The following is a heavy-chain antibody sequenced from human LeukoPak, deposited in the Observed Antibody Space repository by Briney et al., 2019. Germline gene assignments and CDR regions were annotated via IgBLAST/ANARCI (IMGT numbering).Heavy chain of an antibody. CDR1: GFTFSSYG. D-gene: IGHD6-6*01. CDR3: ARGGSSSFSSDY. J-gene: IGHJ4*02. V-gene: IGHV3-30*02. Sequence: GGSLRLSCAAPGFTFSSYGMHWVRQAPGKGLEWVAFIRYDGSNKYYADSVKGRFTISRDNSKNTLYLQMNSLRAEDTAVYYCARGGSSSFSSDYWGQGTLVTVSS. CDR2: IRYDGSNK.